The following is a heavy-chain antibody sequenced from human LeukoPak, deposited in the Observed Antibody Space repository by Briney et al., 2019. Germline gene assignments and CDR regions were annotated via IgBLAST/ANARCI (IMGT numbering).Heavy chain of an antibody. CDR1: GFTVSSNH. J-gene: IGHJ4*02. V-gene: IGHV3-53*01. D-gene: IGHD6-13*01. CDR2: IYSGGST. CDR3: ASHSSSWYGFDY. Sequence: PGGSLRLSCAASGFTVSSNHMSWVRQAPGKGLEWVSVIYSGGSTYYADSVKGRFTISRDNSKNTLYLQMNSLRAGDTAVYYCASHSSSWYGFDYWGQGTLVTVSS.